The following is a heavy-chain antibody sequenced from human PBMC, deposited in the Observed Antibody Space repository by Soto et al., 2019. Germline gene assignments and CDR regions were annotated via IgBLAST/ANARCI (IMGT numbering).Heavy chain of an antibody. CDR2: IKSKTDGGTT. D-gene: IGHD2-2*02. V-gene: IGHV3-15*01. J-gene: IGHJ6*02. CDR1: GFTFSNAW. Sequence: PGGSLRLSCAASGFTFSNAWMSRVRQAPGKGLEWVGRIKSKTDGGTTDYAAPVKGRFTISRDDSKNTLYLQMNSLKTEDTAVYYCTTKIVVVPAAIRDYYYGMDVWGQGTTVTVSS. CDR3: TTKIVVVPAAIRDYYYGMDV.